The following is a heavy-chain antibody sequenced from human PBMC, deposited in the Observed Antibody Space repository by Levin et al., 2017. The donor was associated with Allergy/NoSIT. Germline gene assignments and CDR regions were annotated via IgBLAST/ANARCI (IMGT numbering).Heavy chain of an antibody. CDR2: ISGSGGGT. J-gene: IGHJ4*02. V-gene: IGHV3-23*01. D-gene: IGHD2-15*01. Sequence: GGSLRLSCAASGFTFSSYAMSWVRQAPGKGLEWLSTISGSGGGTSYAYSVKGRFTISRDNSKNTLYLQMNSLRAEDTAVYYCAKGGVVVSATIDYWGQGTLVTVSS. CDR1: GFTFSSYA. CDR3: AKGGVVVSATIDY.